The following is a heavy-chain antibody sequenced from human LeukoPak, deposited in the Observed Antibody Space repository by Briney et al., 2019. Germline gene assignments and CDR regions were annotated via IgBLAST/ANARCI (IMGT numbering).Heavy chain of an antibody. D-gene: IGHD3-10*01. CDR3: ASGWYYL. CDR2: ISSGGDTI. J-gene: IGHJ3*01. CDR1: GFNPTSYE. Sequence: GGSLRLSCVASGFNPTSYEMNWVRQAPGKGLKCVSYISSGGDTIYYADSVKGRFTISRDNAKNSLYLQMNSLRAEDTAVYYCASGWYYLWGQGTMFTVSS. V-gene: IGHV3-48*03.